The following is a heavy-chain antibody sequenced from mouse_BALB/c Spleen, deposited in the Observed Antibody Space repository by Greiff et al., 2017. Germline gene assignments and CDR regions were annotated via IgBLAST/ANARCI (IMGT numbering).Heavy chain of an antibody. CDR3: ARSLSSDGYYYAMDY. CDR2: INPYYGST. J-gene: IGHJ4*01. V-gene: IGHV1-39*01. CDR1: GYSFTDYI. Sequence: VQLQQTGPELVKPGASVKISCKASGYSFTDYIMLWVKQSHGKSLEWIGNINPYYGSTSYNLKFKGKATLTVDKSSSTAYMQLNSLTSEDSAVYYCARSLSSDGYYYAMDYWGQGTSVTVSS. D-gene: IGHD2-3*01.